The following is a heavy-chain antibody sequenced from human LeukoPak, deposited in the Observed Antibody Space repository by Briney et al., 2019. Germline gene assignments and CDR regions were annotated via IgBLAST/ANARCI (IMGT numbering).Heavy chain of an antibody. V-gene: IGHV1-2*02. CDR1: GYTFTGYY. J-gene: IGHJ6*03. CDR3: ATERLRAGYYYMDV. Sequence: ASVKVSCKASGYTFTGYYMHWVRQAPGQGLEWMGWINPNSGGTNYAQKFQGRVTMTEDTSTDTAYMELSSLRSEDTAVYYCATERLRAGYYYMDVWGKGTTVTVSS. CDR2: INPNSGGT. D-gene: IGHD5/OR15-5a*01.